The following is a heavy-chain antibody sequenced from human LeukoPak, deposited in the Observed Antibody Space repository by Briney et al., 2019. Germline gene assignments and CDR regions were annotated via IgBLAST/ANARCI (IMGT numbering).Heavy chain of an antibody. CDR1: GYTFTRYA. J-gene: IGHJ4*02. V-gene: IGHV7-4-1*02. CDR2: INMYTANP. D-gene: IGHD3-16*01. CDR3: ARHDNDDDFDY. Sequence: AASVKVSCKASGYTFTRYAINWLRQAPGQGLEWMGWINMYTANPAYAQGSTERFVFSLDTSVTTAYLQISNLKTEDTAVYYCARHDNDDDFDYWGQGTLVTVSS.